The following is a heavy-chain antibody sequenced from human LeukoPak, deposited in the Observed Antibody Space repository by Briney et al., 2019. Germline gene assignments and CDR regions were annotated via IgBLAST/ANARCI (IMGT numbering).Heavy chain of an antibody. CDR1: GFTFTSYS. CDR3: ARILSSAWGELGY. Sequence: PGGSLRLSCAASGFTFTSYSMNWVRQAPGKGLEWVSSISSSSSHLYYADSLKGRFTISRDNSKNTLFLQMNSLRAEDTAVYYCARILSSAWGELGYWGQGTLVTVSS. J-gene: IGHJ4*02. D-gene: IGHD6-19*01. CDR2: ISSSSSHL. V-gene: IGHV3-21*01.